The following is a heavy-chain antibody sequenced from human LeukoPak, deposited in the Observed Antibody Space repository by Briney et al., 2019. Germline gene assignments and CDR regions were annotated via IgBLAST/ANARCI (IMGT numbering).Heavy chain of an antibody. CDR3: ISGSYPFDY. CDR2: IYYSGST. Sequence: PSETLSLTCTVSGGSISSSSYYWGWIRQPPGKGLEWIGSIYYSGSTYYNPSLKSRVTISVDTSKNQFSLKLSSVTAADTAVYYCISGSYPFDYWGQGTLVTVSS. CDR1: GGSISSSSYY. J-gene: IGHJ4*02. V-gene: IGHV4-39*07. D-gene: IGHD1-26*01.